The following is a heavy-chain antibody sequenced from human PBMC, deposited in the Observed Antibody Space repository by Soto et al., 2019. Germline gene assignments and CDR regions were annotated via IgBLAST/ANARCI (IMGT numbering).Heavy chain of an antibody. CDR2: ISAYNGNT. CDR1: GYTFASYA. J-gene: IGHJ4*02. Sequence: QVQLVQSGAEVKKPGASVKVSCKASGYTFASYAISWMRQAPGQGLEWMGWISAYNGNTNYAQKLQGRGTLTTDTSTSTAYMELRSLRSPDPAVYSCARDPPPPDYWGQGTLVTVSS. CDR3: ARDPPPPDY. V-gene: IGHV1-18*01.